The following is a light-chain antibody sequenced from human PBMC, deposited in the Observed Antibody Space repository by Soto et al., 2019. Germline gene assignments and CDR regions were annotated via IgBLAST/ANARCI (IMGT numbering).Light chain of an antibody. J-gene: IGLJ1*01. Sequence: QSVLTQPPSASGTPGQRVTISCSGSSSNIGSNTVNWYQHLPRAAPKLLIQSNNQRPSGVPDRFSGSQSGTSASLAISGLPSEDAADYYCAVWDDSLNGYVFGTGTKVTVL. CDR1: SSNIGSNT. CDR2: SNN. CDR3: AVWDDSLNGYV. V-gene: IGLV1-44*01.